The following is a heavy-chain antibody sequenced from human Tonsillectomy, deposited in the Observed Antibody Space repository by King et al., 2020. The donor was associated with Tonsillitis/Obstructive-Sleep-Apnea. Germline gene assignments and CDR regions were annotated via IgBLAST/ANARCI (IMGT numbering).Heavy chain of an antibody. CDR3: ARQTVLRRCSSTSCYARWFDP. CDR1: GYSCTSYW. D-gene: IGHD2-2*01. J-gene: IGHJ5*02. Sequence: VQLVQSGAEVKKPGESLKIACKGSGYSCTSYWIGCVRQMPGKCLEWMGIRYPGDSDTRYSPSFQGQVTLAADKSISTAYLQWSSLSASDTAMSYCARQTVLRRCSSTSCYARWFDPWGQGTLVTVSS. V-gene: IGHV5-51*01. CDR2: RYPGDSDT.